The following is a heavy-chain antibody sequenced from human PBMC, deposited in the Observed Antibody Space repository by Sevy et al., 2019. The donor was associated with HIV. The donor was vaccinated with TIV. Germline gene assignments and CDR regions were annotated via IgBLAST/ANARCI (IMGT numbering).Heavy chain of an antibody. CDR2: IKQDGSEK. CDR1: GFTFSSYW. Sequence: GGSLRLSCAASGFTFSSYWMSWVRQAPGKGLEWVANIKQDGSEKYYVDSVKGRFTISRDNAKNSLYLQMNSLRAEDTAVYYCARIDYGAARGAFEIWGQGTMVTVSS. V-gene: IGHV3-7*03. J-gene: IGHJ3*02. CDR3: ARIDYGAARGAFEI. D-gene: IGHD4-17*01.